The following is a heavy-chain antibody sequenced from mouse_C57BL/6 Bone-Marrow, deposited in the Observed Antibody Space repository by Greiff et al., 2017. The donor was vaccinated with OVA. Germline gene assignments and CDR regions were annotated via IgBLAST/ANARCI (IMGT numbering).Heavy chain of an antibody. V-gene: IGHV3-6*01. Sequence: EVHLVESGPGLVKPSQSLSLTCSVTGYSITSGYYWNWIRQFPGNKLEWMGYISYDGSNNYNPSLKNRISITRDTSKNQFFLKLNSVTTEDTATYYCANYYYGSSYDAMDYWGQGTSVTVSS. J-gene: IGHJ4*01. CDR2: ISYDGSN. CDR1: GYSITSGYY. CDR3: ANYYYGSSYDAMDY. D-gene: IGHD1-1*01.